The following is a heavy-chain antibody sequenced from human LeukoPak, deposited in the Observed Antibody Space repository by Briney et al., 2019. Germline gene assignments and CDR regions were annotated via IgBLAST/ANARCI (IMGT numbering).Heavy chain of an antibody. J-gene: IGHJ4*02. V-gene: IGHV1-18*01. CDR1: GYTFTSYP. D-gene: IGHD4-17*01. Sequence: GASVKVSCKASGYTFTSYPISWVRQAPGHELEWMGWITTYNGNTKFAQKLQGRVTMTTDTPTSTAYMDLRGLRSDDTAVYYCARGYDYGDYVGDFDYWGQGTLVTVSS. CDR3: ARGYDYGDYVGDFDY. CDR2: ITTYNGNT.